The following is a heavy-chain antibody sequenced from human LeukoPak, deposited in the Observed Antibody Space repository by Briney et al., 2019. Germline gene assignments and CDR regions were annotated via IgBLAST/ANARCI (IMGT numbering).Heavy chain of an antibody. Sequence: SQTLSLTCTVSGGSLSSAGYYWGWIRQHPVKGLEWIGYIYYSGSTYYNPSLQSRVTISLDTSKRQFSLKLTSVTAADTAVYYCARELGYYDSSGTFDYWGQGTLVTVSS. CDR2: IYYSGST. V-gene: IGHV4-31*03. J-gene: IGHJ4*02. CDR1: GGSLSSAGYY. D-gene: IGHD3-22*01. CDR3: ARELGYYDSSGTFDY.